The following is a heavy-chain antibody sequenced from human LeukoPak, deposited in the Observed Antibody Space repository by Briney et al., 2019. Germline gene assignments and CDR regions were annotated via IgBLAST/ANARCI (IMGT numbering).Heavy chain of an antibody. J-gene: IGHJ4*02. D-gene: IGHD5/OR15-5a*01. Sequence: GGSLRLSCAASGFTFSSYAMSWVRQAPGKGLEWVSAISGPAGSWDYADSVKGRFTISRDNSKNTLFLQMHRLRAYDTSIYYCAKKVGLVSAPLYYFDVWGQGTLVTVSS. CDR1: GFTFSSYA. CDR2: ISGPAGSW. CDR3: AKKVGLVSAPLYYFDV. V-gene: IGHV3-23*01.